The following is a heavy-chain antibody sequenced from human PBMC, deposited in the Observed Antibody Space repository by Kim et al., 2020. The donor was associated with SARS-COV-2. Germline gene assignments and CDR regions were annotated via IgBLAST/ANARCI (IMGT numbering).Heavy chain of an antibody. Sequence: DSVKGRFTISRDNSKNTLYLQMNSLRAEDTAVYYCAKQSRAAANYYGMDVWGQGTTVTVSS. V-gene: IGHV3-23*01. J-gene: IGHJ6*02. D-gene: IGHD6-13*01. CDR3: AKQSRAAANYYGMDV.